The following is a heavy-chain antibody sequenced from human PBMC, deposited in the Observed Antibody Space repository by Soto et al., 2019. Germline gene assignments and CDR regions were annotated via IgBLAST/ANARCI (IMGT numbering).Heavy chain of an antibody. V-gene: IGHV4-34*01. J-gene: IGHJ6*02. CDR1: GGSFSGYY. Sequence: SETLSLTCAVYGGSFSGYYWSRIRQPPGKGLECIGEINHSGSTNYNPSLKSRVTISVDTSKNQFSLKLSSVTAADTAVYYCARMGGVAATTHSPYYYYYGMDVWGQGTTVTVSS. D-gene: IGHD2-15*01. CDR3: ARMGGVAATTHSPYYYYYGMDV. CDR2: INHSGST.